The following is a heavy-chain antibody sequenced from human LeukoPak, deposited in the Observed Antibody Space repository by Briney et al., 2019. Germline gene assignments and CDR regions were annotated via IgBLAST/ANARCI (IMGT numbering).Heavy chain of an antibody. J-gene: IGHJ4*02. CDR1: GGSFSGYY. CDR2: INHSGST. D-gene: IGHD6-19*01. V-gene: IGHV4-34*01. Sequence: ASETLSLTCAVYGGSFSGYYWSWIRQPPGKGLEWVGEINHSGSTNYNPSLTSRVTISVDTSKNQFSLKLISVTAADTAVYYCARPPYSSGWYVVYWGQGTLVTVSS. CDR3: ARPPYSSGWYVVY.